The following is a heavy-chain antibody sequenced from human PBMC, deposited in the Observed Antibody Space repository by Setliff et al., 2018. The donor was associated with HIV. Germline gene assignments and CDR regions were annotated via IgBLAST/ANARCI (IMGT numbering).Heavy chain of an antibody. CDR3: ARGVRDNSGWSSYYFDY. D-gene: IGHD6-19*01. J-gene: IGHJ4*02. Sequence: SSETLSLTCAVSGYSISSGYYWGWIRQPPGKGLEWVGSIYHSGTTYYNPSLKSRVTISVDTSKNQFSLKLSSVTAADTAVYYCARGVRDNSGWSSYYFDYWGQGTLVTVSS. CDR2: IYHSGTT. CDR1: GYSISSGYY. V-gene: IGHV4-38-2*01.